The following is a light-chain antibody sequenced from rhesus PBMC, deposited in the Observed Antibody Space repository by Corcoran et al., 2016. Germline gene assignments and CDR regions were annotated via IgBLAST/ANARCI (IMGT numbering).Light chain of an antibody. Sequence: DIQMTQSPSSLSASVGDRVTITCRARQGISTYLNWYQQNPGKAPKRLIYAASRWESGVPSRFSGSGSVTDFTLTISSLQPEDFATYYCLQYNSDPYSFGQGTKVEIK. J-gene: IGKJ2*01. CDR1: QGISTY. CDR2: AAS. CDR3: LQYNSDPYS. V-gene: IGKV1-43*02.